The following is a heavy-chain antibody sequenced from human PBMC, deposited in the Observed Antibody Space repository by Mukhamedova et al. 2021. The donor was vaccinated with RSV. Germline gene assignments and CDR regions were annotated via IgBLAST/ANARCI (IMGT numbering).Heavy chain of an antibody. J-gene: IGHJ3*02. V-gene: IGHV1-3*01. CDR3: AREGIVVVALNAFDI. D-gene: IGHD3-22*01. Sequence: HWVRQAPGQRLEWMGWINAGNGNTKYSQKFQGRVTITRDTSASTAYMELSSLRSEDTAVYYCAREGIVVVALNAFDIWGQATMVT. CDR2: INAGNGNT.